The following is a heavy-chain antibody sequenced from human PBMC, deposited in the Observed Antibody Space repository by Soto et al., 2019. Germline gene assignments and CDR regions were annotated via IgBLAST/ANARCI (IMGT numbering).Heavy chain of an antibody. CDR3: ARWWFGEFFDY. D-gene: IGHD3-10*01. Sequence: QVQLQESGPGLVKPSQTLSLTCTVSGGSISSGDYYWSWIRQPPGKGLEWIGFIYYSGSTYYNPSRKTRVTISVDTSKNQFSLKLSSVTAAATAVYYCARWWFGEFFDYWGQGTLVTVSS. V-gene: IGHV4-30-4*01. CDR1: GGSISSGDYY. J-gene: IGHJ4*02. CDR2: IYYSGST.